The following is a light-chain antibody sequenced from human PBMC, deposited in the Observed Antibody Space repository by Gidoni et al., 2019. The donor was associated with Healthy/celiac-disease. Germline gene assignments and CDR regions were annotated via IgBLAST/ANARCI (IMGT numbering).Light chain of an antibody. J-gene: IGLJ1*01. CDR1: SSDVGGYND. CDR3: SSYTSSSTL. V-gene: IGLV2-14*03. CDR2: DVS. Sequence: QCALTQPASVSGSPGQSITISCPRTSSDVGGYNDVSWYQQHPGKAPKLMIYDVSNRPSGVSNRFSGSKSGNTASLTISGLQAEDEADYYCSSYTSSSTLFGTGTKVTVL.